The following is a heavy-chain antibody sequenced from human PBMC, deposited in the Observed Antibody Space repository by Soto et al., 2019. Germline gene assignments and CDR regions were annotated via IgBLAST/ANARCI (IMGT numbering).Heavy chain of an antibody. CDR1: GYTFTSYY. CDR3: GRVFAGNWNDDPSGGAFDI. CDR2: INPSGGST. J-gene: IGHJ3*02. Sequence: GASVKVSCKASGYTFTSYYMHWVRQAPGQGLEWMGRINPSGGSTNYAQKFQGRVTMTRDTSTSTAYMELSSLSSEDTALYYCGRVFAGNWNDDPSGGAFDIWGQGTKVTVS. V-gene: IGHV1-46*03. D-gene: IGHD1-1*01.